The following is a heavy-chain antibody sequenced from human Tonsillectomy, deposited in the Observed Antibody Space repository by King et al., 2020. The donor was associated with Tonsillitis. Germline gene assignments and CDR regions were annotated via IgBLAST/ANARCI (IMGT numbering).Heavy chain of an antibody. V-gene: IGHV3-74*01. J-gene: IGHJ4*02. CDR2: MNGDGRTT. D-gene: IGHD1-26*01. Sequence: EVQLQESGGGLVQPGGSLRLSCAASGFTFSSSWMHWVRQTPGKGLVWVSRMNGDGRTTNYADSVNGRFTISRDNAKNTLYLQLNSLRDEDTAVYYCARVGYYYFDYWGQGTLVTVSS. CDR3: ARVGYYYFDY. CDR1: GFTFSSSW.